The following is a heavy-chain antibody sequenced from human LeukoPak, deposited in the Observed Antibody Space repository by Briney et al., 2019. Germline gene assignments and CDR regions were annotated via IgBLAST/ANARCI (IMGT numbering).Heavy chain of an antibody. CDR1: GGTFSSYA. Sequence: SVKVSCKASGGTFSSYAISWVRQAPGQGLEWMGGGIPIFGTANYAQKFQGRVTITTDESTSTAYLELSSLRSEDTAVYYCASTSREYDSSGYQSNFDYWGQGTLVTVSS. D-gene: IGHD3-22*01. CDR2: GIPIFGTA. CDR3: ASTSREYDSSGYQSNFDY. J-gene: IGHJ4*02. V-gene: IGHV1-69*05.